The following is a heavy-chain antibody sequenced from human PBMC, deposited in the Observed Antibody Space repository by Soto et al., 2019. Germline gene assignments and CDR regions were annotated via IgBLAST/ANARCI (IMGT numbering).Heavy chain of an antibody. CDR2: ISGSGGST. CDR1: GFTFSSYA. J-gene: IGHJ4*01. Sequence: GGSLRLSCAASGFTFSSYAMSWVRQAPGKGLEWVSAISGSGGSTYYADSVKGRFTISRDNARNSLFLQMSSLRAEDTAVYYCARVKLVAVASMSSYYFDXWGQGTLVTVSX. V-gene: IGHV3-23*01. CDR3: ARVKLVAVASMSSYYFDX. D-gene: IGHD2-8*02.